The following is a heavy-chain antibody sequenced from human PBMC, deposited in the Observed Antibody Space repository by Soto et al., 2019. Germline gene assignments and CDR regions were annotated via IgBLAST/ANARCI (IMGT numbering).Heavy chain of an antibody. Sequence: QVQLVESGGGVVQPGRSLRLSCAASGFSFTTYGLHWVRQAPGKGLEWVAVIWYDGSNQYYADSVKGRFTISRDNSKNILYLEMNSVRVEDTAVYYCVKDHCGVDGYSDPYFDYWGQGTLVTVSS. CDR3: VKDHCGVDGYSDPYFDY. CDR2: IWYDGSNQ. D-gene: IGHD2-21*02. V-gene: IGHV3-33*06. CDR1: GFSFTTYG. J-gene: IGHJ4*02.